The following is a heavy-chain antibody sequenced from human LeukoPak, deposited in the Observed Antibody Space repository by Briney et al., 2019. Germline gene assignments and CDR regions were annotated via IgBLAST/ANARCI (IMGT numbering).Heavy chain of an antibody. V-gene: IGHV1-18*01. Sequence: ASVKVSCKASGYTFTSYGISWVRQAPGQGLEWMGWISAYNGNTNYAQKLQGRVTMTTDTSTSTAYMELRSLRSDDTAVYYCARDRDTAMTIYFYYGMDVWGQGTTVTVSS. J-gene: IGHJ6*02. CDR1: GYTFTSYG. CDR2: ISAYNGNT. D-gene: IGHD5-18*01. CDR3: ARDRDTAMTIYFYYGMDV.